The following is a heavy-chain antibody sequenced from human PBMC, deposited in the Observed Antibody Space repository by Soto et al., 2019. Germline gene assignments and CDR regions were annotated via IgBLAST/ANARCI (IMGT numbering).Heavy chain of an antibody. CDR3: ARSRGQLPYTFDP. D-gene: IGHD2-2*01. Sequence: AASVKVSCKASGFTFTNSAVQWGRQARGQRLEWIGWIVVDNGKTNYAQKFQERVTITRDMSTSTAYMELSSLRFEDTAVYYCARSRGQLPYTFDPWGQGTLVTVSS. V-gene: IGHV1-58*01. CDR1: GFTFTNSA. CDR2: IVVDNGKT. J-gene: IGHJ5*02.